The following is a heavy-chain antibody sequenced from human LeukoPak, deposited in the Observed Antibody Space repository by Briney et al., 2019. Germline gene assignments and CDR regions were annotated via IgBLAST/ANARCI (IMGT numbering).Heavy chain of an antibody. V-gene: IGHV1-3*03. J-gene: IGHJ4*02. CDR3: ARDSKYYGSGSYYY. D-gene: IGHD3-10*01. Sequence: GASVKVSCKASGYTFTSYAMHWVRQAPGQRLEWMGWINAGNGNTKYSQEFQGRVTITRDTSASTAYMELSSLRSEDMAVYYCARDSKYYGSGSYYYWGQGTLVTVSS. CDR1: GYTFTSYA. CDR2: INAGNGNT.